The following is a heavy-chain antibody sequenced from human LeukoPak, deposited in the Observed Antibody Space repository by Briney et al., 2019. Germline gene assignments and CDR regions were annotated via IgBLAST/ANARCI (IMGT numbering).Heavy chain of an antibody. CDR1: GGSISSSSYY. CDR3: ARHDEGHYYYGMDV. J-gene: IGHJ6*02. Sequence: SETLSLTCTVSGGSISSSSYYWGWIRQPPGKGLEWIGSIYYSGSTYYNPSLKSRVTISVDTSKNQFSLKLSSVTAADTAVYYCARHDEGHYYYGMDVWGQGTTVIVSS. CDR2: IYYSGST. V-gene: IGHV4-39*01.